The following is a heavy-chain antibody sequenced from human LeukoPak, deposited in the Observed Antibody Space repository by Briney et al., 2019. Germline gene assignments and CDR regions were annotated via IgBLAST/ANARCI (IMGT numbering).Heavy chain of an antibody. CDR2: ISSSSSYI. Sequence: GGSLRLYCAASGFTFSSYSMNWVRQAQGKGLEWVSSISSSSSYIYYEDSVKGRFTISRDNAKNSLYLQMNSLRAEDTAVYYCARSLRITMVRGVIGPRFDYWGQGTLVTVSS. J-gene: IGHJ4*02. CDR1: GFTFSSYS. CDR3: ARSLRITMVRGVIGPRFDY. V-gene: IGHV3-21*01. D-gene: IGHD3-10*01.